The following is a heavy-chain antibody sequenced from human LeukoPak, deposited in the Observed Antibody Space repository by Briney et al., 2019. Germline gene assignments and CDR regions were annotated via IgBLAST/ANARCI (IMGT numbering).Heavy chain of an antibody. Sequence: RTGGSLRLSCAASGFTFSSYAMSWVRQAPGKGLEWVSYISSSGGDKYYADSVKGRFTISRDNAKKSLYLQMNSLRAEDTAIYYCARDYGSGNYPDAFDIWGQGTMVTVSS. V-gene: IGHV3-21*05. CDR3: ARDYGSGNYPDAFDI. D-gene: IGHD1-26*01. J-gene: IGHJ3*02. CDR1: GFTFSSYA. CDR2: ISSSGGDK.